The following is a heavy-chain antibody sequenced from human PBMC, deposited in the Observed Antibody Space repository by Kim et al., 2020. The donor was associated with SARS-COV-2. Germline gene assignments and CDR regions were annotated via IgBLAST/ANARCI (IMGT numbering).Heavy chain of an antibody. CDR2: ITDSGDVT. V-gene: IGHV3-23*01. J-gene: IGHJ3*01. D-gene: IGHD3-3*01. Sequence: GGSLRLSCTASGFTFSSYAMSWVRRAPVKGLEWVAAITDSGDVTYYAASVRGRFTISRDNSKNTLYLQMNGLRAEDTAIYYCAKDLFAPYSTDWSGLAVGAFDLWGQGTMVTVSS. CDR3: AKDLFAPYSTDWSGLAVGAFDL. CDR1: GFTFSSYA.